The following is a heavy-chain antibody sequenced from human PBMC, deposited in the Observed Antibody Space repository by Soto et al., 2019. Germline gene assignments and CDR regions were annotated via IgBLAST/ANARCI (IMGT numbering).Heavy chain of an antibody. V-gene: IGHV5-51*01. Sequence: PGESLKLSCKASGYNFPNYWIGWVRQMPGKGLEWMGIIFPGDSDTRYSPSFQGQVTISADKSISTAYLQWSSLKASDTAVYYCTRVGGDGLAYYYYGMDVWGQGTTVTVSS. CDR1: GYNFPNYW. CDR3: TRVGGDGLAYYYYGMDV. J-gene: IGHJ6*02. CDR2: IFPGDSDT. D-gene: IGHD4-17*01.